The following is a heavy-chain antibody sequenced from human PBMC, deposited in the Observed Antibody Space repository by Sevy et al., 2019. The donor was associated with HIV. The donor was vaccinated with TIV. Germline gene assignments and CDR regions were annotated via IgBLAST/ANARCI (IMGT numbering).Heavy chain of an antibody. D-gene: IGHD5-18*01. V-gene: IGHV3-23*01. J-gene: IGHJ4*02. CDR2: ISGSADAT. CDR3: VKEVSQYSYSDY. Sequence: GGSLRLSCAASGFTFSNYAMSWVRQTPGKGLEWVSAISGSADATYYTDSVKGEFTISRDNSKNKVYLQMNSLRADDTAVYYCVKEVSQYSYSDYWGQGTLVTVSS. CDR1: GFTFSNYA.